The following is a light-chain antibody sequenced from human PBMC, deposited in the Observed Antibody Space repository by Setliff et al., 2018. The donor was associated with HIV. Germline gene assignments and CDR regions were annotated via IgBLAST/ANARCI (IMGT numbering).Light chain of an antibody. CDR1: SSDVGGYKY. CDR2: DVR. J-gene: IGLJ2*01. Sequence: QSVLTQPASVSGSPGQSITISCTGTSSDVGGYKYVSWYQQHPGKAPKLMISDVRNRPSGVSNRFSGSKSGNTAFLTTSGLQAEDEADYYCSSFTSSTTWVFGGGTK. V-gene: IGLV2-14*03. CDR3: SSFTSSTTWV.